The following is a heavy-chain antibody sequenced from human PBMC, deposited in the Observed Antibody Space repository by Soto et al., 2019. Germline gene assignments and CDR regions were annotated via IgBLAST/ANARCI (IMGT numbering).Heavy chain of an antibody. CDR1: GYSFTTYW. CDR2: MFLGDSDT. D-gene: IGHD6-19*01. Sequence: VASLKISCKGSGYSFTTYWIGWVRQLPGQGLEWMGVMFLGDSDTRYNPSFQGQVTMSADPSNNTAYLEWSSLKAADSAMYYCARVPDSSLRTMHVWGQGTTVTLSS. CDR3: ARVPDSSLRTMHV. V-gene: IGHV5-51*01. J-gene: IGHJ6*02.